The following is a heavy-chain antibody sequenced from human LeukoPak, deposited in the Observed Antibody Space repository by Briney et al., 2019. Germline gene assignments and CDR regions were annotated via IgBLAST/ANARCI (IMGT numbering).Heavy chain of an antibody. D-gene: IGHD1-1*01. J-gene: IGHJ6*04. Sequence: ASVTVSCKASGYTFTSYYMHWVRHAPGQGIEWMGIINPSGGRTTYAQKFQSTVTMSTDTSTSTVYMELSSLRAEDTAGYYCARDTSTGTTFRDYYYYGMDVWGKETTVTVTS. CDR1: GYTFTSYY. CDR3: ARDTSTGTTFRDYYYYGMDV. CDR2: INPSGGRT. V-gene: IGHV1-46*01.